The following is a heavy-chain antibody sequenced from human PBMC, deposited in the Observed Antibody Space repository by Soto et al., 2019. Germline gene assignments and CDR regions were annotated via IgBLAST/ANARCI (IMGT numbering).Heavy chain of an antibody. V-gene: IGHV3-74*01. CDR3: GRGSRYSNY. CDR1: GFTFRSYW. Sequence: EVQLVESGGGLVQPGGSLRLSCAASGFTFRSYWMHWVRHAPGKGLVWVARISVDEKTFSYADSVKGRFTISRDNAKNTLYLQMNSLRAEDTAVYYCGRGSRYSNYWGQGTRVTVSS. J-gene: IGHJ4*02. D-gene: IGHD3-9*01. CDR2: ISVDEKTF.